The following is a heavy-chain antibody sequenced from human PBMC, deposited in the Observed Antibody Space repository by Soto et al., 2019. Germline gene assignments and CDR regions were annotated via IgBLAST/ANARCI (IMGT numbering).Heavy chain of an antibody. Sequence: QVQLVQSGAEVRKPGSSVKVSCKASGGTLNNFAVSWVRQAPGQGLEWMGGIVRLFGTANYAQKFQGRVTITSDESTRTASMELRNLRSEDTAIYYCAISGNSRVYFDLWGRGTLVTVSS. CDR1: GGTLNNFA. D-gene: IGHD1-26*01. J-gene: IGHJ2*01. V-gene: IGHV1-69*01. CDR2: IVRLFGTA. CDR3: AISGNSRVYFDL.